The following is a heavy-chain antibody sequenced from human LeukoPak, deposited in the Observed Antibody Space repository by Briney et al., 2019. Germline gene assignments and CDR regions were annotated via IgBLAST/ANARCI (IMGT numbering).Heavy chain of an antibody. CDR3: ARGRAAAGIFDYYYYGMDV. Sequence: SETLSLTCAVYGGSFSGYYWSWIRQPPGKGLGWIGEINHSGSTNYNPSLKSRVTISVDTSKNQFSLKLSSVTAADTAVYYCARGRAAAGIFDYYYYGMDVWGKGTTVTVSS. CDR1: GGSFSGYY. D-gene: IGHD6-13*01. J-gene: IGHJ6*04. V-gene: IGHV4-34*01. CDR2: INHSGST.